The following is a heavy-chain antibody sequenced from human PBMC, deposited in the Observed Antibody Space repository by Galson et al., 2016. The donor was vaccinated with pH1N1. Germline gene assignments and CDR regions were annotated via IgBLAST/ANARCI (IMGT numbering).Heavy chain of an antibody. CDR3: ATGSGNSWFDP. J-gene: IGHJ5*02. Sequence: SGYSFIVHYMHWVRQAPGHGLEWMGWINPNSGDTKYAQNFQGRVTLTRDTSINTAYMELSSLTSDDTAVYYCATGSGNSWFDPWGQGTLVTVSS. CDR2: INPNSGDT. D-gene: IGHD3-10*01. V-gene: IGHV1-2*02. CDR1: GYSFIVHY.